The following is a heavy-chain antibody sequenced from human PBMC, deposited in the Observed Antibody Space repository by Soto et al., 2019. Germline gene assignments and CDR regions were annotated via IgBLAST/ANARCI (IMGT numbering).Heavy chain of an antibody. CDR2: IYYSGST. CDR1: GGSISSSSYY. V-gene: IGHV4-39*07. Sequence: SETLSLTCTVSGGSISSSSYYWGWIRQPQGKGLEWIGYIYYSGSTYYNPSLKSRVTISVDTSKNQFSLKLSSVTAADTAVYYCARSAGEYYDILTGTFDYWGQGTLVTVSS. CDR3: ARSAGEYYDILTGTFDY. D-gene: IGHD3-9*01. J-gene: IGHJ4*02.